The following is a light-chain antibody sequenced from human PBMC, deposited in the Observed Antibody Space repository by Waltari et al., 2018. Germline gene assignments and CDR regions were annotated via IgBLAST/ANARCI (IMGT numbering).Light chain of an antibody. J-gene: IGKJ4*01. CDR1: RAITNY. CDR3: QQSHSAPLA. Sequence: DIQMTQSPSSLSASVGDRVTITCRASRAITNYVKWYQQRPGLAPKLLIYAASTLQGGVPTRFNGSGSGTDFTLTISSLQIEDFATYYCQQSHSAPLAFGGGTRLEI. V-gene: IGKV1-39*01. CDR2: AAS.